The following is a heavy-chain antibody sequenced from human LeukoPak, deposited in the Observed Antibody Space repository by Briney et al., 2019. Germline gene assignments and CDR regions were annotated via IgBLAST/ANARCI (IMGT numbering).Heavy chain of an antibody. CDR2: INPNSGGT. D-gene: IGHD3-3*01. J-gene: IGHJ6*02. Sequence: ASVKVSCKASGYTFTGYYMHWVRQAPGRGLEWMGWINPNSGGTNYAQKFQGRVTMTRDTSISTAYMELSRLRSGDTAVYYCARVNYDFWSGGGYYYYGMDVWGQGTTVTVSS. CDR1: GYTFTGYY. CDR3: ARVNYDFWSGGGYYYYGMDV. V-gene: IGHV1-2*02.